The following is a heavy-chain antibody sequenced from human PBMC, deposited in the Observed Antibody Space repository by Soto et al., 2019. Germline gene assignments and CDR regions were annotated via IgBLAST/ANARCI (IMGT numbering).Heavy chain of an antibody. CDR1: GFTFSTYV. D-gene: IGHD3-3*01. Sequence: EVQLLESGGGLVQPGGSLRLSCAASGFTFSTYVMDWVRQAPGKGLEWVSAIRGSGGSTYYADSVQGRFNISRDNSKKTLYLQMNSLRAADTAVYYCAKDRQAYDFRSGYYGAWFDPWGQGTLVTVSS. CDR2: IRGSGGST. CDR3: AKDRQAYDFRSGYYGAWFDP. J-gene: IGHJ5*02. V-gene: IGHV3-23*01.